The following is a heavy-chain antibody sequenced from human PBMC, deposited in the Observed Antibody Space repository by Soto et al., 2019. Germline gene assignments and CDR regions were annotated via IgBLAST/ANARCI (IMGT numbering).Heavy chain of an antibody. Sequence: ASETLSLTCTVSGGSISSSSYYWGWIRQPPGKGLEWIGSIYYSGSTYYNPSLKSRVTISVDTSKNQFSLKLSSVTAADTAVYYCARQQGDRNHPLVVVPAEFDYWGRGTLVTVSS. CDR2: IYYSGST. CDR1: GGSISSSSYY. CDR3: ARQQGDRNHPLVVVPAEFDY. J-gene: IGHJ4*02. V-gene: IGHV4-39*01. D-gene: IGHD2-2*01.